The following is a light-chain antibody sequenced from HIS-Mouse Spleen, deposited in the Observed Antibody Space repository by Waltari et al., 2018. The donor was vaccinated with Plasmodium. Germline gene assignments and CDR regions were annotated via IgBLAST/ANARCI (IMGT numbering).Light chain of an antibody. J-gene: IGLJ3*02. CDR2: EDS. Sequence: SYELTQPPSVSVSRGQKPRSTCSGDALPKHYAYWYQQKSGQAPVLVIYEDSKRPSGIPERFSGSSSGTMATLTISGAQVEDEADYYCYSTDSSGNHRVFGGGTKLTVL. CDR3: YSTDSSGNHRV. CDR1: ALPKHY. V-gene: IGLV3-10*01.